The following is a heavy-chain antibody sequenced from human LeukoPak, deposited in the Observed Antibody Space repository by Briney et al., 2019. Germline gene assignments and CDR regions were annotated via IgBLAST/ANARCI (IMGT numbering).Heavy chain of an antibody. J-gene: IGHJ4*02. CDR2: IYHTGSI. CDR1: GYSISSGYY. V-gene: IGHV4-38-2*01. D-gene: IGHD2-2*01. Sequence: SETLSLTCAVSGYSISSGYYWGWIRQPPGQGLEWIGSIYHTGSIYYNPSLKGRVTISVDTSKNQFSLRLSSVTAADTAVYYCAGSTSRETFDYWGQGTLVTVSS. CDR3: AGSTSRETFDY.